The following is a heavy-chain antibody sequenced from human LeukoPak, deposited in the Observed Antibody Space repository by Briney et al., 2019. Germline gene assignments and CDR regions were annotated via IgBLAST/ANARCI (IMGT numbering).Heavy chain of an antibody. Sequence: GGSLRLPCAASGFTFSSYAMHWVRQAPGKGLEWVAVISYDGSNKYYADSVKGRFTISRDNSKNTLYLQMNSLRAEDTAVYYCARSYGDYVPDDYWGQGTLVTVSS. V-gene: IGHV3-30-3*01. CDR1: GFTFSSYA. CDR3: ARSYGDYVPDDY. D-gene: IGHD4-17*01. CDR2: ISYDGSNK. J-gene: IGHJ4*02.